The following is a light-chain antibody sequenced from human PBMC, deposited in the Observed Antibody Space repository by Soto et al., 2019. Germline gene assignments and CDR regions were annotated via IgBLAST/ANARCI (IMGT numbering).Light chain of an antibody. CDR3: SSYTSSSTPLYV. V-gene: IGLV2-14*03. CDR1: SSDVGGYNY. Sequence: QSALTQPASVSGSPGQSITISCTGTSSDVGGYNYVSWYQQHPGRAPKLLIYDVSTRPTGVSNLFSGSKSGNTASLTISGLQAEDEADYYCSSYTSSSTPLYVFGTGTKVTVL. J-gene: IGLJ1*01. CDR2: DVS.